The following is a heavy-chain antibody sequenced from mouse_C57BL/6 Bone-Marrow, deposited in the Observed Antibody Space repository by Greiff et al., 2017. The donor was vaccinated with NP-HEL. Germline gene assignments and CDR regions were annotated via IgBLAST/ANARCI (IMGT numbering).Heavy chain of an antibody. Sequence: VQLQQSGAELARPGASVKLSCKASGYTFTSYGISLVKQRTGQGLEWIGEIYPRSGNTYYNEKFKGKATLTADKSSSTAYMELRSLTSEDSAVYFCAREEIYYYGWFAYWGQGTLVTVSA. CDR3: AREEIYYYGWFAY. D-gene: IGHD1-1*01. CDR1: GYTFTSYG. J-gene: IGHJ3*01. CDR2: IYPRSGNT. V-gene: IGHV1-81*01.